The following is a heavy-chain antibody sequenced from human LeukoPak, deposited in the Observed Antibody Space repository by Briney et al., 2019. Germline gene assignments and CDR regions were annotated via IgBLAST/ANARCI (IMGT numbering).Heavy chain of an antibody. Sequence: ASVKVSCKASGYTFTGYYMHWLRLAPGQGLEWMGWINPNSGGTNYAQKFQGRVTMTRVTSISTAYMELSRLRSDDTAVYYCARAYAPYSSSYNWFDPWGQGTLVTVSS. D-gene: IGHD6-19*01. CDR2: INPNSGGT. V-gene: IGHV1-2*02. J-gene: IGHJ5*02. CDR3: ARAYAPYSSSYNWFDP. CDR1: GYTFTGYY.